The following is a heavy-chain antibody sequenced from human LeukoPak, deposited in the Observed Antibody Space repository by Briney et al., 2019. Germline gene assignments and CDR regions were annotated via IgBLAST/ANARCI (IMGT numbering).Heavy chain of an antibody. D-gene: IGHD1-26*01. CDR2: IYYSGST. CDR1: GGSIRSSYYY. V-gene: IGHV4-39*01. CDR3: AGPLVSGSMIDY. Sequence: SETLSLTCTVSGGSIRSSYYYWGWIRQPPGKGLEWIGSIYYSGSTYYNPSLKSRVTISVDTSKNQFSLKLSSVTAADTAVYYCAGPLVSGSMIDYWGQGTLVTVSS. J-gene: IGHJ4*02.